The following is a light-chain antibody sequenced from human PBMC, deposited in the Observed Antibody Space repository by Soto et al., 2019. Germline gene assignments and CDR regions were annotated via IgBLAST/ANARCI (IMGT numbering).Light chain of an antibody. CDR3: QQYGSSMYT. V-gene: IGKV3-20*01. Sequence: EIVLTQSPGTLSLSPGERATLSCRASQTVDRSYLAWYQQKPGQAPRLLIYGVSIRATGVPDRFSGSGSGTDFTLSISILEPEDFAVYYCQQYGSSMYTFGQGTKLEIK. J-gene: IGKJ2*01. CDR2: GVS. CDR1: QTVDRSY.